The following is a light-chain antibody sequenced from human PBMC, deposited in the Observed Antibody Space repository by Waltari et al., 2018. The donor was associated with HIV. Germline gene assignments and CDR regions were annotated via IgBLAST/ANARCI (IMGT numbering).Light chain of an antibody. J-gene: IGLJ1*01. Sequence: QSVLPQPPSLPWAPGQQVTLPCTGRPPHLRAGYDLPLYQPLPGTAPKLLISANSNRPPGVPDRFSGSKSGTSASLAITGLQAEEEADYYCQSYDSGLSGSSVFGTGTKVTVL. CDR3: QSYDSGLSGSSV. V-gene: IGLV1-40*01. CDR2: ANS. CDR1: PPHLRAGYD.